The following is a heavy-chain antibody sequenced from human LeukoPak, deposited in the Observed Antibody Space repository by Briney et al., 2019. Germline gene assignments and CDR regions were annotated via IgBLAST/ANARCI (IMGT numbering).Heavy chain of an antibody. CDR1: GFTFRNYP. V-gene: IGHV3-23*01. D-gene: IGHD6-19*01. J-gene: IGHJ4*02. Sequence: GGSLRLSCAASGFTFRNYPMTWVRQAPGKGLQWVSAIGDNGASTYYTDSVKGRFTISRDNSKDTLWLQMNSLRAEDTAVYYCANSPRSGWYGWGQGTLVTVSS. CDR3: ANSPRSGWYG. CDR2: IGDNGAST.